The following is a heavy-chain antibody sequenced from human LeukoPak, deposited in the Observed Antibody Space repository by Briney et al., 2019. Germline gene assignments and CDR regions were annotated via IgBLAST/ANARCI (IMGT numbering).Heavy chain of an antibody. J-gene: IGHJ5*02. CDR3: AIAHSGYDSWFDP. CDR2: IYTSGTT. CDR1: GGSISSGSYY. V-gene: IGHV4-61*02. D-gene: IGHD5-12*01. Sequence: PSQTLSLTCNVSGGSISSGSYYWSWIRQPAGKGLEWIGRIYTSGTTNYNPSLKSRVTISVDTSKNQFSLKLSSVTAADTAVYYCAIAHSGYDSWFDPWGQGTLVTVSS.